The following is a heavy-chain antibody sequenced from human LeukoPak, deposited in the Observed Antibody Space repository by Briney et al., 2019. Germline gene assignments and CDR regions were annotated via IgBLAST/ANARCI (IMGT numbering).Heavy chain of an antibody. J-gene: IGHJ6*03. CDR2: IDEFGSVT. Sequence: GGSLRLSCAASGFTFSSYWMHWVRQVPGKGLAWVSRIDEFGSVTNSADSVQGRFSISRDNAKNALYLQMNSLRAEDTAVYYCAKLGGQELHNYYVAVCGKGTTVAVSS. D-gene: IGHD3-16*01. CDR3: AKLGGQELHNYYVAV. V-gene: IGHV3-74*01. CDR1: GFTFSSYW.